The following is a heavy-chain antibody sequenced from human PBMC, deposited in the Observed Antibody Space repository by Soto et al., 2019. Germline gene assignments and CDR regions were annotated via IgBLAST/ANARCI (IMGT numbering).Heavy chain of an antibody. D-gene: IGHD3-9*01. CDR2: ISPYNGNT. V-gene: IGHV1-18*01. CDR3: VRDQSFDRNYYSGIDF. J-gene: IGHJ6*02. Sequence: ASVKVSCKASGYPFTSYGIGWVRQAPGQGLEWMGWISPYNGNTYYAQKFQGRVTMTTDTSTNTVYMELRSLRSDDTAVYYCVRDQSFDRNYYSGIDFWAQGTTVTVSS. CDR1: GYPFTSYG.